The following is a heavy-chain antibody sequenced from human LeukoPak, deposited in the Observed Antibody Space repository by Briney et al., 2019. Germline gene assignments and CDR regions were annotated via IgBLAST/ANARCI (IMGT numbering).Heavy chain of an antibody. D-gene: IGHD4-17*01. Sequence: GGSLRLSCAASGFTFSSYAMRWVRQAPGKGLEWVSAISGSGGSTYYADSVKGRFTISRDNSKNTLYLQMNSLRAEDTAVYYCAKGDYGDYGTGDYYGMDVWGQGTTVTVSS. V-gene: IGHV3-23*01. J-gene: IGHJ6*02. CDR2: ISGSGGST. CDR1: GFTFSSYA. CDR3: AKGDYGDYGTGDYYGMDV.